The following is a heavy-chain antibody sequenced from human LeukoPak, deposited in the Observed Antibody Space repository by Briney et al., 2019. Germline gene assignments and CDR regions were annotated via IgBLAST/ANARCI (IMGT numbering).Heavy chain of an antibody. D-gene: IGHD2-15*01. Sequence: GGSLRLSCAASGFTFSSYAMHWVRQAPGKGLEWVAVISYDGSNKYYADSVKGRFTISRDNSKNTLYLQMNSLRAEDTAVYYCARVGNGRSWDYWGQGTLVSVSS. V-gene: IGHV3-30-3*01. CDR1: GFTFSSYA. CDR3: ARVGNGRSWDY. CDR2: ISYDGSNK. J-gene: IGHJ4*02.